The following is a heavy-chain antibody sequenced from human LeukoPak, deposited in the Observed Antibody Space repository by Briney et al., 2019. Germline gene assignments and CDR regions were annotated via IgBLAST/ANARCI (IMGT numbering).Heavy chain of an antibody. CDR3: ARENYGDYYFDY. V-gene: IGHV4-59*01. Sequence: SETLSLTCTVSGGSISSYYWSWIRQPPGKGLEWIGYIYYSGSTNYNPSLKSRVTISVDTSKNQFSLKLSSVTAADTAVYYCARENYGDYYFDYWGQGTLVTVSS. CDR1: GGSISSYY. CDR2: IYYSGST. J-gene: IGHJ4*02. D-gene: IGHD4-17*01.